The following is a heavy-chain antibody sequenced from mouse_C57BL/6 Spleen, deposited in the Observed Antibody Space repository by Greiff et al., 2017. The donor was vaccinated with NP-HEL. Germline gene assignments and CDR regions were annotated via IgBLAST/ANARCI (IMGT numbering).Heavy chain of an antibody. V-gene: IGHV1-42*01. D-gene: IGHD1-1*01. CDR3: ARRVYYYGSSSLYWYFDV. Sequence: VHVKQSGPELVKPGASVKISCKASGYSFTGYYMNWVKQSPEKSLEWIGEINPSTGGTTYNQKFKAKATLTVDKSSSTAYRQLKSLTTEDSAVYYCARRVYYYGSSSLYWYFDVWGTGTTVTVSS. CDR1: GYSFTGYY. J-gene: IGHJ1*03. CDR2: INPSTGGT.